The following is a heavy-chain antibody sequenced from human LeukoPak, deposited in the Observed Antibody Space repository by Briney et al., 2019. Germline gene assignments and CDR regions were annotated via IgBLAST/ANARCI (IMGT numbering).Heavy chain of an antibody. CDR3: ASDHSSNWYPAGAFDP. CDR2: IWYDGSNK. D-gene: IGHD1-20*01. CDR1: GFTFGSYG. J-gene: IGHJ5*02. Sequence: GGSLRLSCAASGFTFGSYGMHWVRQAPGKGLEWVAVIWYDGSNKYYADSVKGRFTISRDNSQNTLYLQMNSLRAEDTAVYYCASDHSSNWYPAGAFDPWGQGTLVTVSS. V-gene: IGHV3-33*01.